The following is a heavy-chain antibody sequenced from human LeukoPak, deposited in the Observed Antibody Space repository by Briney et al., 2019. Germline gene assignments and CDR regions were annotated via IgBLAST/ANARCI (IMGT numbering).Heavy chain of an antibody. Sequence: GGSLRLSCAASGFTFSSYGMPWVRQAPGKGLEWVAVIWYDGSNKYYADSVKGRFTISRDNSKNTLYLQMNSLRAEDTAVYYCARGPLGSSGWYPDYWGQGTLVTVSS. J-gene: IGHJ4*02. CDR1: GFTFSSYG. CDR3: ARGPLGSSGWYPDY. D-gene: IGHD6-19*01. V-gene: IGHV3-33*01. CDR2: IWYDGSNK.